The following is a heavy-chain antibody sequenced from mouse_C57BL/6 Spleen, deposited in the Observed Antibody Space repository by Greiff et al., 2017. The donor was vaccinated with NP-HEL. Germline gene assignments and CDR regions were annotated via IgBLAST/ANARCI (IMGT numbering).Heavy chain of an antibody. CDR2: FYPGSGSI. J-gene: IGHJ4*01. V-gene: IGHV1-62-2*01. D-gene: IGHD1-1*01. CDR3: ARHEGYGSRDYAMDY. CDR1: GYTFTEYT. Sequence: LVESGAELVKPGASVKLSCKASGYTFTEYTIHWVKQRSGQGLEWIGWFYPGSGSIKYNEKFKDKATLTADKSSSTVYMELSRLTSEDSAVYFCARHEGYGSRDYAMDYWGQGTSVTVSS.